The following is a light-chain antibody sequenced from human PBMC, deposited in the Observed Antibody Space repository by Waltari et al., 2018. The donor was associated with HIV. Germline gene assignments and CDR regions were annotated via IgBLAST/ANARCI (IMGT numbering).Light chain of an antibody. CDR1: QNVVFSTQKRDY. CDR2: GAS. CDR3: HQYYITPFT. V-gene: IGKV4-1*01. J-gene: IGKJ3*01. Sequence: DIVTTHSPDSLALSLGERATIHSRSSQNVVFSTQKRDYNHIAWYQHKPGQPPKLLFYGASNRESGVPDRFSASGSGTDFTLTINGLQAEDVAIYYCHQYYITPFTFGPGTRVDIK.